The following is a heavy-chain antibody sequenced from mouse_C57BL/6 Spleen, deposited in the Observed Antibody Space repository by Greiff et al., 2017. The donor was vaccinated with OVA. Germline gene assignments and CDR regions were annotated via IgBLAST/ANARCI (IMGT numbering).Heavy chain of an antibody. J-gene: IGHJ2*01. D-gene: IGHD1-1*01. CDR3: ARGGFITTVVDPDD. CDR2: IYPGSGST. V-gene: IGHV1-55*01. Sequence: VKLMESGAELVKPGASVKMSCKASGYTFTSYWITWVTQRPGQGLEWIGDIYPGSGSTNYNEKFKSKATLTVDTSSSTAYMQLSSLTSEDSAVYYCARGGFITTVVDPDDWGQGTTLTVSS. CDR1: GYTFTSYW.